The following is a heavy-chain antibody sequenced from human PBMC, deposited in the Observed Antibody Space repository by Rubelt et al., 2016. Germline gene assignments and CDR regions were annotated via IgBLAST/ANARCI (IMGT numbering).Heavy chain of an antibody. CDR3: ARGFSSSWADFDY. D-gene: IGHD6-13*01. CDR2: IIPIFGTA. Sequence: QVQPVQSGAEVKKPGSSVKVSCKASGGTFSSYAISWVRQAPGQGLEWMGGIIPIFGTANYAQKFQGRVTITADKCTRTAYMELRSLRSEDTAVYYCARGFSSSWADFDYWGQGTLVTVSS. J-gene: IGHJ4*02. V-gene: IGHV1-69*06. CDR1: GGTFSSYA.